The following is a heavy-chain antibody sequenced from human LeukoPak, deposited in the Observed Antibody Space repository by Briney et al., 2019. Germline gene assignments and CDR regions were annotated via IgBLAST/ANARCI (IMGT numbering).Heavy chain of an antibody. CDR1: GGSVSSGRYY. CDR3: ASAGQAATSLGH. J-gene: IGHJ4*02. Sequence: SETLSLNCTVSGGSVSSGRYYWSRIRQPPGKGLEWIGYIYYSGSTNYNPSLKSRVTISVDTSKNQFSLKLSSVTAADTAVYFCASAGQAATSLGHCGQGTLVTVSS. D-gene: IGHD2-15*01. CDR2: IYYSGST. V-gene: IGHV4-61*01.